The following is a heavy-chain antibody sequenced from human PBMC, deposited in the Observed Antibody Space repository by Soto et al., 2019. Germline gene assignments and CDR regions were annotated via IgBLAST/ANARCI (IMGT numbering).Heavy chain of an antibody. CDR1: GYNFSSNW. Sequence: PVESQKVSCKGSGYNFSSNWIAWVRQMPGKGLEWMGIIYPGDSDTRYSPSFQGQVTISADKSISTAYLQWSSLKASDTAMYYCAREWFLDYWGQGTLVTVSS. CDR2: IYPGDSDT. CDR3: AREWFLDY. V-gene: IGHV5-51*01. J-gene: IGHJ4*02. D-gene: IGHD3-10*01.